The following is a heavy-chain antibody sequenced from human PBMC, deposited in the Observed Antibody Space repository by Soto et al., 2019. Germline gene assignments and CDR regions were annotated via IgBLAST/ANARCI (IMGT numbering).Heavy chain of an antibody. CDR3: ARNYYGSGASPDYYYGMDV. Sequence: GASVEVSWKASGYTFTSCGISWVRQAPGQGLEWMGWISAYDGNTNYAQKLQGRVTMTTDTSTSTAYMELRSLRSDDTAVYYCARNYYGSGASPDYYYGMDVWGQGTTVTVS. D-gene: IGHD3-10*01. CDR2: ISAYDGNT. V-gene: IGHV1-18*01. J-gene: IGHJ6*02. CDR1: GYTFTSCG.